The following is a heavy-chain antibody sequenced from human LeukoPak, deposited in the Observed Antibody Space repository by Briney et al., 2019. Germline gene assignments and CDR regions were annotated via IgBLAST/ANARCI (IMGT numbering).Heavy chain of an antibody. Sequence: SETLSLTCTVSGGSIGTSTYYGGWVRQPRGKGLEWIGSMYYGGTTYYNPSLKSRVTLSVDTSKNQFSLRLSSVTAVDSAVYFCATGKYSGYYDYWGQGTLVTVSS. D-gene: IGHD5-12*01. V-gene: IGHV4-39*01. CDR3: ATGKYSGYYDY. CDR2: MYYGGTT. CDR1: GGSIGTSTYY. J-gene: IGHJ4*02.